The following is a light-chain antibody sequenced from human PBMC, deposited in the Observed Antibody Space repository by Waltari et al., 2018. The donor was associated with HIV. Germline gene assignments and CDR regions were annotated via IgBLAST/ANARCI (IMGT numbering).Light chain of an antibody. CDR3: CSYAGSTTYV. J-gene: IGLJ1*01. V-gene: IGLV2-23*02. Sequence: QSALTQPASVSGSPGQSITLSCTGTSSDVGSYNLVSWYQQHPGKAPKFMIYEVSKRPSGVSNRFSGSKSGNTASLTISGLQAEDESDYYCCSYAGSTTYVFGTGTKVTVL. CDR1: SSDVGSYNL. CDR2: EVS.